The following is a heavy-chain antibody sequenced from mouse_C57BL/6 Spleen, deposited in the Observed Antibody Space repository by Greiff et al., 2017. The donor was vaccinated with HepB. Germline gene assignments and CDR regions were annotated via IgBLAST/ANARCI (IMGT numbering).Heavy chain of an antibody. CDR1: GYTFTSYW. V-gene: IGHV1-50*01. D-gene: IGHD3-2*02. CDR2: IDPSDSYT. J-gene: IGHJ2*01. Sequence: QVQLQQPGAELVKPGASVKLSCKASGYTFTSYWMQWVKQRPGQGLEWIGEIDPSDSYTNYNQKFKGKATLTVDTSSSTAYMQLSSLTSEDSAVYYCARYSSGYRLDYWGQGTTLTVSS. CDR3: ARYSSGYRLDY.